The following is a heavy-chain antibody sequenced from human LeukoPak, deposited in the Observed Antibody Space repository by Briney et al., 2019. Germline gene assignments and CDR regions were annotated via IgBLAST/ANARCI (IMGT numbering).Heavy chain of an antibody. J-gene: IGHJ6*02. CDR1: GYTFTSYD. V-gene: IGHV1-8*01. Sequence: EASVKVSCKASGYTFTSYDINWVRQATGQGLEWMGWMNPNSGNTGYAQKFQGRVTMTRNTSISTAYMELSSLRSEDTAVYYCARGYDYVWGSYRPYYYYGMDVWGQGTTVTVSS. D-gene: IGHD3-16*02. CDR3: ARGYDYVWGSYRPYYYYGMDV. CDR2: MNPNSGNT.